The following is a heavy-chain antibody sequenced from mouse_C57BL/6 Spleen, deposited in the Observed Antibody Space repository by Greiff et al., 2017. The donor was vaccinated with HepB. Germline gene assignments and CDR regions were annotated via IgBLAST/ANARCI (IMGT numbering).Heavy chain of an antibody. CDR3: TTDGYYVFAY. CDR1: GFNIKDDY. CDR2: IDPENGDT. V-gene: IGHV14-4*01. Sequence: EVMLVESGAELVRPGASVKLSCTASGFNIKDDYMHWVKQRPEQGLEWIGWIDPENGDTEYASKFQGKATITADTSSNTAYLQLSSLTSEDTAVYYCTTDGYYVFAYWGQVTLVTVSA. D-gene: IGHD2-3*01. J-gene: IGHJ3*01.